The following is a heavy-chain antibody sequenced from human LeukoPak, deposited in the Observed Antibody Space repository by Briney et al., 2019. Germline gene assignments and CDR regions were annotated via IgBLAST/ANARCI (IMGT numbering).Heavy chain of an antibody. V-gene: IGHV3-23*01. J-gene: IGHJ4*02. D-gene: IGHD3-22*01. Sequence: GGSLRLSCAASGFTFTSYAMSWVRQAPGQGLGWVSAISGSGGSTYYADSVKGRLTISRDNSKNTLYLQMNSLRAEDTAVYYCAKDYYSGWYFDYWGQGTLVTVSS. CDR3: AKDYYSGWYFDY. CDR1: GFTFTSYA. CDR2: ISGSGGST.